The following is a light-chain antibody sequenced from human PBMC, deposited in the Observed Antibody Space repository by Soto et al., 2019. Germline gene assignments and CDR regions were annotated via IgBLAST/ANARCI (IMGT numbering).Light chain of an antibody. V-gene: IGLV2-23*01. Sequence: QSVLTQPASVSGSPGQSITISCTGTSSDVGSYNLVSWYQQHPGKAPKLMIYEGSKRPSGVSNRFSGSKSGNTASLTISGLQAEDEADYYCCSYAGRSLYVFGTGTKVTV. J-gene: IGLJ1*01. CDR1: SSDVGSYNL. CDR2: EGS. CDR3: CSYAGRSLYV.